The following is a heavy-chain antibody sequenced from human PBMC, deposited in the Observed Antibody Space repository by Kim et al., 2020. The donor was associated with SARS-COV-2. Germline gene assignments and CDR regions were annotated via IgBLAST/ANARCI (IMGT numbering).Heavy chain of an antibody. CDR2: IYYSGST. Sequence: SETLSLTCTVSGGSISSSSYYWGWIRQPPGKGLEWIGSIYYSGSTYYNPSLKSRVTISVDTSKNQFSLKLSSVTAADTAVYYCARHRAAAGTHRGSDHPYWFDPWGQGTLVTVSS. J-gene: IGHJ5*02. CDR3: ARHRAAAGTHRGSDHPYWFDP. V-gene: IGHV4-39*01. D-gene: IGHD6-13*01. CDR1: GGSISSSSYY.